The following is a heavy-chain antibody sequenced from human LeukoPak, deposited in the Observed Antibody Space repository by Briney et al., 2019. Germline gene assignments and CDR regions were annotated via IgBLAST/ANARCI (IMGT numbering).Heavy chain of an antibody. J-gene: IGHJ4*02. V-gene: IGHV3-23*01. CDR2: ISDSGAAT. CDR3: AKRSCSGGSCNFDY. D-gene: IGHD2-15*01. Sequence: GGSLRLSCAASGFTFRSYAMSWVRQAPGKGLEWVSAISDSGAATNYADSVKGRLTISRDNSRNTLYPQMNSLRAEDTAVYYCAKRSCSGGSCNFDYWGQGTLVTVSS. CDR1: GFTFRSYA.